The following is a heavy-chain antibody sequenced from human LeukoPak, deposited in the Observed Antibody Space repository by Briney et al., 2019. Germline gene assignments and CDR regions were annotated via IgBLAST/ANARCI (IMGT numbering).Heavy chain of an antibody. CDR1: GDSISSSGYY. Sequence: PSETLSLTCTVSGDSISSSGYYWGWIRQPPGKGLEWIGSIHYSGSTYYNPPFKSLISVDTSKNQFSLKLTSVTAADTAVYYCARHGRGNVSPILYWGQGTLVTVSS. CDR2: IHYSGST. CDR3: ARHGRGNVSPILY. J-gene: IGHJ4*02. V-gene: IGHV4-39*01. D-gene: IGHD1-26*01.